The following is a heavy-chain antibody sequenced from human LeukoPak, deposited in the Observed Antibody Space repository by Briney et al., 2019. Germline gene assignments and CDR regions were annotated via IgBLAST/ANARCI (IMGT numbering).Heavy chain of an antibody. J-gene: IGHJ4*02. Sequence: ASVTVSCKASGYTFTGYYMHWVRQAPGQGLEWMGWINPNSGGTNSAQKFQGRVTMTRDTSISTAYMELSRLRSDDTAVYYCVASPYYYDSSGSLDHWGQGTLVTVSS. V-gene: IGHV1-2*02. D-gene: IGHD3-22*01. CDR1: GYTFTGYY. CDR3: VASPYYYDSSGSLDH. CDR2: INPNSGGT.